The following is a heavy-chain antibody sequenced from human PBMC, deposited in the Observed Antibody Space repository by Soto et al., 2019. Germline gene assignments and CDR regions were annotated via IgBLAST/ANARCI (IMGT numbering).Heavy chain of an antibody. J-gene: IGHJ5*02. V-gene: IGHV6-1*01. D-gene: IGHD1-26*01. CDR1: GDSVSSNTAA. CDR2: TYYRSKWYN. Sequence: SQTLSLTCAISGDSVSSNTAAWNWIRQSPSRGLEWLGRTYYRSKWYNDYALSVKSRITINPDTSRNQFSLQLKYVTPEDTAVYYCTRGGAIVGAVQGRSGRDNWLDPWGQGTLVTVSS. CDR3: TRGGAIVGAVQGRSGRDNWLDP.